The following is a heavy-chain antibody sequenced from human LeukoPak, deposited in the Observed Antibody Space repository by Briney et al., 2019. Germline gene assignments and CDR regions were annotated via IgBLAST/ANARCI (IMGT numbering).Heavy chain of an antibody. CDR2: IYYSGST. V-gene: IGHV4-31*03. D-gene: IGHD2-15*01. Sequence: SETLSLTCTVSGGSISSGGYYWSWIRQHPGKGLEWIGYIYYSGSTYYNPSLKSRVTISVDTSKNQFSLKLSSVTAADTAVYYCARGAYCSGGSCYYYYGMDVWGQGTTVTVSS. J-gene: IGHJ6*02. CDR1: GGSISSGGYY. CDR3: ARGAYCSGGSCYYYYGMDV.